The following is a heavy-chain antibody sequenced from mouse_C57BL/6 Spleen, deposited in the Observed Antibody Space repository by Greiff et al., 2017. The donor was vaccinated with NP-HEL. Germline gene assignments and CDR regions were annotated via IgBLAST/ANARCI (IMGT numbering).Heavy chain of an antibody. D-gene: IGHD1-1*01. CDR1: GFTFTDYY. V-gene: IGHV7-3*01. Sequence: EVKVVESGGGLVQPGGSLSLSCAASGFTFTDYYMSWVRQPPGKALEWLGFIRNKANGYTTEYSASVKGRFTISRDNSQSILYLQMNALRAEDSATYYCARYSTTEFLDYWGQGTTLTVSS. CDR3: ARYSTTEFLDY. CDR2: IRNKANGYTT. J-gene: IGHJ2*01.